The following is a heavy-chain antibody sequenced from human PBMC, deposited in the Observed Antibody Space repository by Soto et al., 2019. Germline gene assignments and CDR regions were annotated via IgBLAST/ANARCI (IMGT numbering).Heavy chain of an antibody. J-gene: IGHJ4*02. CDR1: GFSLSTTAEG. V-gene: IGHV2-5*02. D-gene: IGHD2-2*01. CDR2: IYWDDDE. Sequence: QITLKESGPTPVKPTQTLTLTCTFSGFSLSTTAEGVGWIRQPPGKALDWLALIYWDDDERYSPSLKSRLTITKDTSNNQVVLTMTNVDPVDTATYYCAHGSCSSADCYPNPYLDYWGQGILVTVPS. CDR3: AHGSCSSADCYPNPYLDY.